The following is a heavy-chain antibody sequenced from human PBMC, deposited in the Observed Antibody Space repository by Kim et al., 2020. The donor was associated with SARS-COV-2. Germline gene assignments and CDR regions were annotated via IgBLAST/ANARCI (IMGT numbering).Heavy chain of an antibody. CDR3: ARVGYTSYYYMDV. D-gene: IGHD1-1*01. V-gene: IGHV3-30*01. Sequence: YAASVKGRFTISRDNSKNTLYLQMNSLRAEDTAVYYCARVGYTSYYYMDVWGKGTTVTVSS. J-gene: IGHJ6*03.